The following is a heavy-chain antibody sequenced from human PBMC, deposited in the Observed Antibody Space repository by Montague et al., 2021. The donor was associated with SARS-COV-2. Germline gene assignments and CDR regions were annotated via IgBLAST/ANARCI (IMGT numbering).Heavy chain of an antibody. CDR3: ARDPSRQPLLYPIGDYYYGMDV. Sequence: SETLSLTCTVSGGSISSSSYYWGWIRQAPGKGLEWIGSIYYSGSTYYNPSHKSRVTISVDTSKNQFSLKLSSVTAADTAVYYCARDPSRQPLLYPIGDYYYGMDVWGQGTTVTGSS. CDR1: GGSISSSSYY. J-gene: IGHJ6*02. V-gene: IGHV4-39*07. CDR2: IYYSGST. D-gene: IGHD2-2*02.